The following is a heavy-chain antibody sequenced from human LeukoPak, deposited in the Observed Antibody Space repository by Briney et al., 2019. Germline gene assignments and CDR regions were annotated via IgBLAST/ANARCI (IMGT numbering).Heavy chain of an antibody. D-gene: IGHD6-6*01. V-gene: IGHV1-2*02. J-gene: IGHJ6*03. CDR3: ARVRRPEYSSSSYYYYMDV. CDR2: INSNSGGT. CDR1: GYTFTVYY. Sequence: GASVTVSFKSSGYTFTVYYMHWVRQAPGQGLEWMGWINSNSGGTNYAQKFQGRVTMTRDTSTTTAYMELNRLRSDDTAVYYCARVRRPEYSSSSYYYYMDVWGKGTTVTVSS.